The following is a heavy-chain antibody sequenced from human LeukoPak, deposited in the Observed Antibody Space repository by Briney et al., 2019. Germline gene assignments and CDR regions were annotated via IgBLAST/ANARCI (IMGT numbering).Heavy chain of an antibody. CDR1: GFTFSSYW. V-gene: IGHV4-39*07. Sequence: GSLRLSCAASGFTFSSYWMSWVRQPPGKGLEWIGTIYYSGSTSYNPSLKSRVTISVDTSKNQFSLKLSSVTAADTAVYYCARVFHPTSSQFYFDYWGQGTLVTVSS. D-gene: IGHD2-2*01. J-gene: IGHJ4*02. CDR3: ARVFHPTSSQFYFDY. CDR2: IYYSGST.